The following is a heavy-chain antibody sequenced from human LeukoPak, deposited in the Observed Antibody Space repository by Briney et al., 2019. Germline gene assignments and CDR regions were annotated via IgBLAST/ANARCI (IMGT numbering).Heavy chain of an antibody. J-gene: IGHJ4*02. CDR1: GFSFSSYE. CDR3: ARAYGSGSFYFDY. Sequence: PGGSLRLSCAASGFSFSSYEMNWVRQAPGKGLEWVSSISSSSYIYYADSVKGRFTISRDNAKNSLYLQMNSLRAEDTAVYYCARAYGSGSFYFDYWGQGTLVTVSS. CDR2: ISSSSYI. D-gene: IGHD3-10*01. V-gene: IGHV3-21*01.